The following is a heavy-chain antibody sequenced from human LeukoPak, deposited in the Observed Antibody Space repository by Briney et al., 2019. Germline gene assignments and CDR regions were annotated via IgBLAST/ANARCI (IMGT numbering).Heavy chain of an antibody. J-gene: IGHJ4*02. CDR1: GGSISSGDYY. D-gene: IGHD4-17*01. CDR2: IYYSGST. CDR3: ARHYGDYGLHFDY. V-gene: IGHV4-30-4*01. Sequence: TLSLTCTVSGGSISSGDYYWSWIRQPPGKGLEWIGYIYYSGSTYYNPSLKSRVTISVDTSKNQFSLKLSSVTAADTAVYYCARHYGDYGLHFDYWGQGTLVTVSS.